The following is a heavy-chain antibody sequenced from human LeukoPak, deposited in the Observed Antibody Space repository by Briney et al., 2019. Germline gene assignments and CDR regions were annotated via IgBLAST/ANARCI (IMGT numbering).Heavy chain of an antibody. CDR2: IKEDGSQK. CDR3: ARETPGAGHFDY. D-gene: IGHD7-27*01. J-gene: IGHJ4*02. CDR1: GFTFSSYW. Sequence: GGSLRLSCAASGFTFSSYWMNWARQAPGKGLEWLANIKEDGSQKYYGDSVKGRFTISRDNAENSLYLQLNSLRAEDTAVYYCARETPGAGHFDYWGQGSLVTVSS. V-gene: IGHV3-7*03.